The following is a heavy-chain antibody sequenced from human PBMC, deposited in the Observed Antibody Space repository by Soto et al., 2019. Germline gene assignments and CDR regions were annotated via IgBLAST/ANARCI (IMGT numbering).Heavy chain of an antibody. CDR2: IRTVTEGGTT. D-gene: IGHD3-10*01. Sequence: EVQLVESGGALVKPGGSLRLSCAASGFTFTNAWMNWVRQAPGKGLEWVGRIRTVTEGGTTAYAASVKDRFIILREDARDTLYLQLDSLKTEDTGVYFCCTAGARFGDYWGRGTLVTVSS. J-gene: IGHJ4*02. CDR1: GFTFTNAW. V-gene: IGHV3-15*07. CDR3: CTAGARFGDY.